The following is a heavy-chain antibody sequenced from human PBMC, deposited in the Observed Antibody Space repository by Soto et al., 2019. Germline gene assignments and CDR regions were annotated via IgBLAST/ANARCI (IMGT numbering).Heavy chain of an antibody. J-gene: IGHJ6*03. Sequence: QVQLVQSGAEVKKPGASVKVSCKASGYTFTSYGISWVRQAPGQGLEWMGWISAYNGNTNYAQKLQGRVTMTTDTATSTAYMELRSLRSDDTAVYYCAIVDYSNYERRRYYYYYMDVWGKGTTVTVSS. V-gene: IGHV1-18*01. CDR2: ISAYNGNT. CDR3: AIVDYSNYERRRYYYYYMDV. CDR1: GYTFTSYG. D-gene: IGHD4-4*01.